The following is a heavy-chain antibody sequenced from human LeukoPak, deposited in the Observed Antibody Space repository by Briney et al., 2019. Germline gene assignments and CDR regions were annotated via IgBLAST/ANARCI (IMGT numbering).Heavy chain of an antibody. CDR1: GFTFSSYS. CDR3: ARDQALTQRTTNWGYPDAFDI. CDR2: ISSSSSTI. D-gene: IGHD7-27*01. Sequence: GGSLRLSCAASGFTFSSYSMNWVRQAPGKGLEWVSYISSSSSTIYYADSVKGRFTISRDNAKNSLYLQMNSLRAEDTAVYYCARDQALTQRTTNWGYPDAFDIWGQGTMVTVSS. J-gene: IGHJ3*02. V-gene: IGHV3-48*04.